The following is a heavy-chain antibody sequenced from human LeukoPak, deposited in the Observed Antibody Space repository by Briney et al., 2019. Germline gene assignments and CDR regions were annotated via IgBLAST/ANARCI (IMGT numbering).Heavy chain of an antibody. CDR1: GFTFSSYS. CDR3: ARESRDGYNRGNDY. V-gene: IGHV3-21*01. CDR2: ISSSSSYI. D-gene: IGHD5-24*01. J-gene: IGHJ4*02. Sequence: GGSLRLSCAASGFTFSSYSMNWVRQAPGKGLEWVSSISSSSSYIYYAESVKGRFTISRDNAKNSLFLQMNSLRAEDTAVYYCARESRDGYNRGNDYWGQGTLVTVSS.